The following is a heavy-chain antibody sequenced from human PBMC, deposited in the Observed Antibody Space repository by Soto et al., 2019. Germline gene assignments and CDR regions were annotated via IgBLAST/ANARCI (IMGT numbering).Heavy chain of an antibody. CDR1: GFTFNSYG. J-gene: IGHJ4*02. CDR3: ARDRSTPVLDY. Sequence: QVQQVESGGGVVQPGRSLRLSCAASGFTFNSYGMHWVRQAPGKGLEWVAVIWYDGSNKYYTDSVKGRFTISRDNSKNTLYLQMNSLRAEDTAVYYCARDRSTPVLDYWGQGTLVTVSS. D-gene: IGHD2-15*01. V-gene: IGHV3-33*01. CDR2: IWYDGSNK.